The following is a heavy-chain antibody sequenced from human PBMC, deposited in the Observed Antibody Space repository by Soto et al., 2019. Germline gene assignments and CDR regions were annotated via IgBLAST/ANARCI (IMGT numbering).Heavy chain of an antibody. Sequence: RASVKVSCKASGYTFTTYGISWVRQAPGQGLEWMGWISTYNGNTNYAQKLQGRVTMTTDTSTTTAYMELRSLRSDDTAVYYCARVWSTDYRFGSDYWGQGTLVTVSS. J-gene: IGHJ4*02. CDR2: ISTYNGNT. CDR1: GYTFTTYG. D-gene: IGHD5-12*01. CDR3: ARVWSTDYRFGSDY. V-gene: IGHV1-18*01.